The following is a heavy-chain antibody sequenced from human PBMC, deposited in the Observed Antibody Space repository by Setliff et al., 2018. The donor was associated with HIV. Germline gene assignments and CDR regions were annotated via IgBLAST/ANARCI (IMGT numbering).Heavy chain of an antibody. D-gene: IGHD3-9*01. V-gene: IGHV3-21*06. CDR1: GFSFSSYA. Sequence: GGSLRLSCAANGFSFSSYAMSWVRQAPGKGLEWVASISSSGAHIFYADSLKGRFTISRDNGKNLLYLQMNSLRAEDTAVYYCARGGRLQYFDWPSYAMDVWGQGTTVTVSS. CDR3: ARGGRLQYFDWPSYAMDV. J-gene: IGHJ6*02. CDR2: ISSSGAHI.